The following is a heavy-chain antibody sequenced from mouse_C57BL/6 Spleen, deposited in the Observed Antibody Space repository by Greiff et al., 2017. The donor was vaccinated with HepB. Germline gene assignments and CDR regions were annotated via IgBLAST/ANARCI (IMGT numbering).Heavy chain of an antibody. CDR2: INPNNGGT. Sequence: EVQLVESGPELVKPGASVKIPCKASGYTFTDYNMDWVKQSHGKSLEWIGDINPNNGGTIYNQKFKGKATLTVDKSSSTAYMELRSLTSEDTAVYYCARGGYGSSSWFAYWGQGTLVTVSA. J-gene: IGHJ3*01. D-gene: IGHD1-1*01. V-gene: IGHV1-18*01. CDR3: ARGGYGSSSWFAY. CDR1: GYTFTDYN.